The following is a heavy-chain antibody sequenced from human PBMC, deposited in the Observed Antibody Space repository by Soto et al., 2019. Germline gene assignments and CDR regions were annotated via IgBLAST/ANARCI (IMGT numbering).Heavy chain of an antibody. Sequence: PGWSLRLSCAASGFTFSSYAMSWVRQAPGKGLEWVSAISGSGGSTYYADSVKGRFTISRDNSKNTLYLQMNSLRAEDTAVYYCAKDRGGRITMVRGTYGMDVWGQGTTVTVSS. J-gene: IGHJ6*02. CDR1: GFTFSSYA. CDR2: ISGSGGST. D-gene: IGHD3-10*01. V-gene: IGHV3-23*01. CDR3: AKDRGGRITMVRGTYGMDV.